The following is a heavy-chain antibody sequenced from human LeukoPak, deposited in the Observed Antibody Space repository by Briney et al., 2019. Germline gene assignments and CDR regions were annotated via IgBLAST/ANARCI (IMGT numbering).Heavy chain of an antibody. J-gene: IGHJ3*02. Sequence: SETLSLTCTVSGGSISSYYWSWIRQPPGKGLEWIGYTYYNGSTNYNPSLKSRVTISVDTSKNQFSLKLSSVTAADTAVYYCARHRRRAGHAFDIWGQGTMVTVSS. D-gene: IGHD6-13*01. CDR1: GGSISSYY. CDR2: TYYNGST. CDR3: ARHRRRAGHAFDI. V-gene: IGHV4-59*08.